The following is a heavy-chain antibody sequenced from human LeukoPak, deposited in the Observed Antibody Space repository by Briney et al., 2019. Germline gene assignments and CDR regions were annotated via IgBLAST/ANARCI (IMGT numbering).Heavy chain of an antibody. J-gene: IGHJ6*02. CDR1: GFTFSSYG. Sequence: PGRSLRLSCAASGFTFSSYGMHWVRQAPGKGLEWVAVIWYDGSNKYYADSVKGRFTISRDNSKNTLFLQMNSLRAEDTALYYCAKERRYSSSWHGSHLYYGMDVWGQGTTVTVSS. V-gene: IGHV3-33*06. CDR3: AKERRYSSSWHGSHLYYGMDV. D-gene: IGHD6-13*01. CDR2: IWYDGSNK.